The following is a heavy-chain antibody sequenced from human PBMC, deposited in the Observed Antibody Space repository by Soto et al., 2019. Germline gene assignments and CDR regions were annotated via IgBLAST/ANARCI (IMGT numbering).Heavy chain of an antibody. J-gene: IGHJ4*02. V-gene: IGHV4-31*03. Sequence: QVQLQESGPGLVKPSQTLSLTCTVSGGSISSGGYYWSWIRQHPGKGLEWIGYIFYSGSTYYNPSLXRXVXIXXDTFKNQFSLKLSSVTAADTAVYYCARAPGDYFDYWGQGTLVTISS. CDR3: ARAPGDYFDY. CDR2: IFYSGST. CDR1: GGSISSGGYY.